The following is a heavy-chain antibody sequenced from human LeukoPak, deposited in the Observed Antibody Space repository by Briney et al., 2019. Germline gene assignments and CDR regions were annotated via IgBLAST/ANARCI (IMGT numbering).Heavy chain of an antibody. V-gene: IGHV3-7*01. CDR2: IKEDGSEK. CDR3: ARDSSSSWYGGLWYFDL. CDR1: GFTFSRYW. D-gene: IGHD6-13*01. J-gene: IGHJ2*01. Sequence: GGSLRLSCAASGFTFSRYWMSWVRQAPGKGLEWVANIKEDGSEKYYVDSVKGRFTISRDNAKNSLYLQMNSLRAEDTAVYYCARDSSSSWYGGLWYFDLWGRGTLVTVSS.